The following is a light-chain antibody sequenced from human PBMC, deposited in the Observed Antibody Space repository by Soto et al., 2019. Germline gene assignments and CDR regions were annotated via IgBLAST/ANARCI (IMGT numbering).Light chain of an antibody. J-gene: IGLJ2*01. CDR3: AAWDDSLRGVV. CDR1: NSDIGSNT. Sequence: QPVLTQPPSASGTPGQRVIISCSGRNSDIGSNTVSWYQQLPGAAPRVLIYSNNQRYSGVPDRFAGSKSGTSASLAISGLQSEDEADYYCAAWDDSLRGVVFGGGTKLTVL. V-gene: IGLV1-44*01. CDR2: SNN.